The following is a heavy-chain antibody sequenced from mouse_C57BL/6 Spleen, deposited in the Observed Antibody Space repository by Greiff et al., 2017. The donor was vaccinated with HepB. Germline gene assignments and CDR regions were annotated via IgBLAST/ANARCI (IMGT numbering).Heavy chain of an antibody. V-gene: IGHV8-12*01. CDR2: IYWDDDK. J-gene: IGHJ4*01. Sequence: QVTLKESGPGILQSSQTLSLTCSFSGFSLSTSGMGVSWLRQPSGKGLEWLAHIYWDDDKRYNPSLKSRLTISKDTSRNQVFLKITSVDTADTATYYCARSDPSPDDYYAMDYWGQGTSVTVSS. CDR3: ARSDPSPDDYYAMDY. CDR1: GFSLSTSGMG.